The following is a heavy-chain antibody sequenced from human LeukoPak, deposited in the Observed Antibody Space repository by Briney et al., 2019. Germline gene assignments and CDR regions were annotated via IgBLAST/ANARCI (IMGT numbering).Heavy chain of an antibody. V-gene: IGHV5-51*01. Sequence: PGESLKISCKGSGYSFTSYWIGWVRQMPGKGLEWMGIIYPGDSDTRYSPSFQGQVTISADKSISTAYLQWSSLKASDTAMYYCARGAAPTLAAAENWFDPWGQGTLVAVSS. CDR2: IYPGDSDT. CDR3: ARGAAPTLAAAENWFDP. D-gene: IGHD6-13*01. J-gene: IGHJ5*02. CDR1: GYSFTSYW.